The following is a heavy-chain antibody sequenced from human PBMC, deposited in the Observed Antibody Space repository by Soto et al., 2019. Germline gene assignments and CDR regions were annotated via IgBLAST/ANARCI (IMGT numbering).Heavy chain of an antibody. J-gene: IGHJ5*02. D-gene: IGHD3-22*01. CDR2: ISGSGGST. Sequence: HPGGSLRLSCAASGFTFSSYAMSWVRQAPGKGLEWVSAISGSGGSTYYADSVKGRFTISRDNSKNTLYLQMNSLRAEDTAVYYCAILDSSGYYYSSAWGQGTLVTVSS. CDR1: GFTFSSYA. V-gene: IGHV3-23*01. CDR3: AILDSSGYYYSSA.